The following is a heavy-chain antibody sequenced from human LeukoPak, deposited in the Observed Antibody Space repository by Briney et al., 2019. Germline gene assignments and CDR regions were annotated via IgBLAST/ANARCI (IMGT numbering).Heavy chain of an antibody. CDR1: GYTFTSYG. J-gene: IGHJ6*03. V-gene: IGHV1-18*01. CDR2: ISAYNGNT. CDR3: ARALFTVTTYYYYYYMDV. D-gene: IGHD4-17*01. Sequence: ASVKVSCKASGYTFTSYGISWVRQAPGQGLEWMGWISAYNGNTNYAQKLQGRVTMTTDTSTSTAYMELRSLRSDDTAVYYCARALFTVTTYYYYYYMDVWGKGTTVTVSS.